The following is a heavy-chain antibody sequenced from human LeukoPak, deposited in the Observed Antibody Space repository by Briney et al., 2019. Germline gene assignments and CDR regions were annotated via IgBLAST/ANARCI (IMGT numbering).Heavy chain of an antibody. J-gene: IGHJ4*02. CDR1: GLTFSKYW. V-gene: IGHV3-74*01. CDR2: INTDGTVT. D-gene: IGHD6-19*01. CDR3: ATKQWLAPPPDS. Sequence: GGSLRLSCAAPGLTFSKYWMLWVRQAPGKGLGSVSRINTDGTVTTYADSVKGRFTVSRDNADNTMFLQMNSVRDEDTAVYYCATKQWLAPPPDSWGQGTPVTVSS.